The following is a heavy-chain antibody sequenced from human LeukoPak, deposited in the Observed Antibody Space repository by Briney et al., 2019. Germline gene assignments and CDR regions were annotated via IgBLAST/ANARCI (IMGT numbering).Heavy chain of an antibody. CDR3: ARDSLSLTSYDSKFDY. CDR1: GFTFSSYS. CDR2: ISSSSSYI. V-gene: IGHV3-21*01. D-gene: IGHD2-2*01. J-gene: IGHJ4*02. Sequence: GGSLRLSCAASGFTFSSYSMNWVRQAPGKGLEWVSSISSSSSYIYYADSVKGRFTISRDNAKKSLYLEMNSLRVEDTAVYYCARDSLSLTSYDSKFDYWGQGTLVTVSS.